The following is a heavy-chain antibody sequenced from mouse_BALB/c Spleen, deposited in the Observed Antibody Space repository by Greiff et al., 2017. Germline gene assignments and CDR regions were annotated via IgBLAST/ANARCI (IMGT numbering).Heavy chain of an antibody. CDR1: GYAFSSSW. Sequence: QVQLQQSGPELVKPGASVKISCKASGYAFSSSWMNWVKQRPGQGLEWIGRIYPGDGDTNYNGKFKGKATLTADKSSSTAYMQLSSLTSVDSAVYFCARERDYAMDYWGQGTSVTVSS. V-gene: IGHV1-82*01. CDR2: IYPGDGDT. J-gene: IGHJ4*01. CDR3: ARERDYAMDY.